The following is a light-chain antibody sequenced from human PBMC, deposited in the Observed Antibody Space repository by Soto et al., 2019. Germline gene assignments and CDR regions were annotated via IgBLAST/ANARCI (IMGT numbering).Light chain of an antibody. V-gene: IGLV2-18*02. CDR1: SSDVGSYNR. CDR2: EVS. Sequence: HSAPTQPPSVSGSPGQSVTISCTGTSSDVGSYNRVSWYQQPPGTAPKLIIYEVSDRPSGVPDRFSGSKSGNTASLTISGLQAEDEADYYCSSYTSSTTFVFGGGTKVTVL. CDR3: SSYTSSTTFV. J-gene: IGLJ2*01.